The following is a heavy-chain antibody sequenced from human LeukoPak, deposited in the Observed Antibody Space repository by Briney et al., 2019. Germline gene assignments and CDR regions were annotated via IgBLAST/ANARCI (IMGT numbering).Heavy chain of an antibody. CDR1: GGSISSYY. Sequence: NTSETLSLTCTVSGGSISSYYWSWIRQPPGKGLEWIGYIYYSGSTNYNPSLKSRVTISVDTSKNQFSLKLSSVTAADTAVYYCSGSGSYYYYYYYMDVWGKGTTVTVSS. CDR3: SGSGSYYYYYYYMDV. CDR2: IYYSGST. D-gene: IGHD3-10*01. V-gene: IGHV4-59*01. J-gene: IGHJ6*03.